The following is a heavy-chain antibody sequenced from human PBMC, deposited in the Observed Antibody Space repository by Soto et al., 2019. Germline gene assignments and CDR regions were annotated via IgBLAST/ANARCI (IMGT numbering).Heavy chain of an antibody. J-gene: IGHJ6*02. D-gene: IGHD3-10*01. V-gene: IGHV1-8*01. Sequence: ASVKVSCKASGYTFTSYDINWVRQATGQGLEWMGWMNPNSGNTGYAQKFQGRVTMTRNTSISTASLKLSSVTAADTAVYYCASHSNFGDYYYGMDVWGQGTTVTVSS. CDR3: ASHSNFGDYYYGMDV. CDR2: MNPNSGNT. CDR1: GYTFTSYD.